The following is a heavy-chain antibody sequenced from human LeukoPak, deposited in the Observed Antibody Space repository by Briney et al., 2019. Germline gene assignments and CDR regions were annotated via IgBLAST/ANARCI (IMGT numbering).Heavy chain of an antibody. Sequence: NPSETLSLTCTVSGGSFSSGRYYWGWIRQPPGKGLEWIGTIYYSGTTYYNPSLKSRVTISVDTSKNQFSLKLSSVTAADTALYYCARHDLIRFSDYDSSGPWRGAFDIWGQGTMVTVSS. V-gene: IGHV4-39*01. J-gene: IGHJ3*02. CDR3: ARHDLIRFSDYDSSGPWRGAFDI. D-gene: IGHD3-22*01. CDR1: GGSFSSGRYY. CDR2: IYYSGTT.